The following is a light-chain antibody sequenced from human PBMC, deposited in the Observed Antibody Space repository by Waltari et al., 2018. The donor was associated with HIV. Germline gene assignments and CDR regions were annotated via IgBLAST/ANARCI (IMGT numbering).Light chain of an antibody. V-gene: IGKV1-5*03. CDR3: HQYASFSGT. CDR1: QNVGAF. CDR2: QAS. J-gene: IGKJ1*01. Sequence: DIRLTQSPSTLSASAGDRVAIPCRAGQNVGAFLAWYQQKPGKPPKLLIFQASILEGGVPSRFSGSVSGSDFTLTINGLQSDDLATYYCHQYASFSGTFGQGTKVEL.